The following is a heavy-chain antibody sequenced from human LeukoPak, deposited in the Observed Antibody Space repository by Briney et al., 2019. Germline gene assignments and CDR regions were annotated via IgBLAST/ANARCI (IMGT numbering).Heavy chain of an antibody. J-gene: IGHJ3*02. CDR2: IYHSGST. Sequence: SQTLSLTCAVSGGSISSGGYSWSWIRQPPGKGLEWIGYIYHSGSTYYNPSLKSRVTMSVDTSKNQFSLKLSSVTAADTAVYYCARGRLTKIWSGYYTGAFDIWGQGTMVTVSS. CDR3: ARGRLTKIWSGYYTGAFDI. CDR1: GGSISSGGYS. V-gene: IGHV4-30-2*01. D-gene: IGHD3-3*01.